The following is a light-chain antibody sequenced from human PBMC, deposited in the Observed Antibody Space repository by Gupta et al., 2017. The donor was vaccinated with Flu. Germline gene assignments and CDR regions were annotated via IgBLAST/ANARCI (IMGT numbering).Light chain of an antibody. CDR1: SSDVGGYSF. J-gene: IGLJ2*01. Sequence: QSPLTQPPTPSGSLGPSVTISSPGSSSDVGGYSFVSWYQQHSGKAPKLMIYDVSKRPSGVPVRFPGSRSGNTASLTVSGLQAEDEADYYCSSYAGTNNLVFGGGTRLTVL. CDR2: DVS. V-gene: IGLV2-8*01. CDR3: SSYAGTNNLV.